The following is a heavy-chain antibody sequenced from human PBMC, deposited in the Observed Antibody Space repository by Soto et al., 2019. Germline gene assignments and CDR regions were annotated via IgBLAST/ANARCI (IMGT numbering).Heavy chain of an antibody. CDR1: EVSGTSHH. D-gene: IGHD2-15*01. J-gene: IGHJ5*02. CDR3: ARDMHAGFTPYFDP. V-gene: IGHV4-59*02. Sequence: ETRSLTCCVSEVSGTSHHRSLRRQFPGQGLEWIAYTSYTGNTNYSPSLQSRVTISLDTSKNQLSLKLTSMTAADTAVYYCARDMHAGFTPYFDPWGQGTLVP. CDR2: TSYTGNT.